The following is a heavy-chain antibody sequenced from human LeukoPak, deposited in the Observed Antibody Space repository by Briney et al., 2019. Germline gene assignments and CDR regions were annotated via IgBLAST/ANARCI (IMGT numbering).Heavy chain of an antibody. CDR2: IKQDGSEK. V-gene: IGHV3-7*01. J-gene: IGHJ5*02. CDR3: ARDLYDILTGYRYPFDP. Sequence: PGGSLRLSCAASGFTFSGYWMSWVRQAPGKGLEWVANIKQDGSEKYYVDSVKGRFTISRDNAKNSLYLQMNSLRAEDTAVYYCARDLYDILTGYRYPFDPWGQGTLVTVSS. CDR1: GFTFSGYW. D-gene: IGHD3-9*01.